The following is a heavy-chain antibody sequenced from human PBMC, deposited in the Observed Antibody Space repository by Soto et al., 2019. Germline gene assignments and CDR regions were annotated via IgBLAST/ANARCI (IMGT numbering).Heavy chain of an antibody. D-gene: IGHD1-26*01. CDR2: IYHSGST. V-gene: IGHV4-30-2*01. CDR3: ARGERLGDAFDI. J-gene: IGHJ3*02. CDR1: GGSINSGSYS. Sequence: SETLSLTCAVSGGSINSGSYSWSWIRQPPGKGLEWIGYIYHSGSTNLNPSLKSRVTISVDTSTNQFSLQLNSVTAADTAVYFCARGERLGDAFDIWGQCTMVTVSS.